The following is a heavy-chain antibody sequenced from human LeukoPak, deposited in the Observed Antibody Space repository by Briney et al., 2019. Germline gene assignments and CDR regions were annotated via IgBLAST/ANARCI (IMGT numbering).Heavy chain of an antibody. CDR2: IYHSGST. CDR3: ARGPITMVRGVIDY. Sequence: SETLSLTCAVSGGSISSGGYSWSWIRQPPGKGLEWIGYIYHSGSTYYNPSLKSRVTISVDRSMNQFSLKLSSVTAADTAVYYCARGPITMVRGVIDYWGQGTLVTVSS. D-gene: IGHD3-10*01. CDR1: GGSISSGGYS. V-gene: IGHV4-30-2*01. J-gene: IGHJ4*02.